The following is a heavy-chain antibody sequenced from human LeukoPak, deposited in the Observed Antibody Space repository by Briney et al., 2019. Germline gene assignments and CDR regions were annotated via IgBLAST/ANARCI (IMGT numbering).Heavy chain of an antibody. CDR1: GGSFSGYY. Sequence: SETLSLTCAVYGGSFSGYYWSWIRQPPGKGLEWIGEINHSGSTNYNPSLKSRVTISVDTSKSQFSLKLSSVTAADTAVYYCARGPDSYLLPPDYWGQGTLVTVSS. J-gene: IGHJ4*02. CDR3: ARGPDSYLLPPDY. V-gene: IGHV4-34*01. CDR2: INHSGST. D-gene: IGHD2-21*01.